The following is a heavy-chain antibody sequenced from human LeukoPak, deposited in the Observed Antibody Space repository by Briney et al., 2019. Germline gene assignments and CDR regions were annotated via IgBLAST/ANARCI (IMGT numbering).Heavy chain of an antibody. CDR1: GYTFTGYY. CDR3: ARDGDTYGYYYYGLDV. Sequence: ASVKVSCKASGYTFTGYYMHWVRQAPGQGLEWRGWINPNSGGTKYAQTFKGRVTMTRDTSISTAYMELSSLRSDDTAVYYCARDGDTYGYYYYGLDVWGQGTTVTVSS. V-gene: IGHV1-2*02. CDR2: INPNSGGT. D-gene: IGHD5-18*01. J-gene: IGHJ6*02.